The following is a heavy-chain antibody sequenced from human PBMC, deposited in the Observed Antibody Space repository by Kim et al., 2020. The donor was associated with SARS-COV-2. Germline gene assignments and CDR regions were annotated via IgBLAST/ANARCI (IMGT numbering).Heavy chain of an antibody. CDR1: GGTFSSYA. J-gene: IGHJ6*02. D-gene: IGHD2-15*01. CDR2: IIPIFGTA. V-gene: IGHV1-69*13. Sequence: SVKVSCKASGGTFSSYAISWVRQAPGQGLEWMGGIIPIFGTANYAQKFQGRVTITADESTSTAYMELSSLRSEDTAVYYCARGYCSGGSCSLGYYYGMDVWGQGTTVTVPS. CDR3: ARGYCSGGSCSLGYYYGMDV.